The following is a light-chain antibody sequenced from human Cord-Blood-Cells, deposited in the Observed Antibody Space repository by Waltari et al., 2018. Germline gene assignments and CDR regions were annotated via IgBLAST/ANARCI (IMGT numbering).Light chain of an antibody. CDR1: SSDVGSYNL. V-gene: IGLV2-23*01. Sequence: QSALTQPASVSGSPGQSITISCTGTSSDVGSYNLFSWYQQHPGKAPNLMIYEGSKRPSGVSNRFSGSKSGNTASLTISGLQAEDEADYYCCSYAGSTYVVFGGGTKLTVL. CDR3: CSYAGSTYVV. J-gene: IGLJ2*01. CDR2: EGS.